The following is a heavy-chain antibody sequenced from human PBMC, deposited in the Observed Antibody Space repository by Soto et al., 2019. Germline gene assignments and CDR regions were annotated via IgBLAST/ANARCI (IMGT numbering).Heavy chain of an antibody. V-gene: IGHV1-46*03. D-gene: IGHD5-12*01. Sequence: ASVKVSCKASGYTFTCYYIHWVRQAPGQGLEWMGIINPSGGSTSYAQKFQGRVTMTRDTSTSTVYMELSSLRSEDTAVYYCFIAFGKDLVATIFPMAFDSWGEVTMV. CDR1: GYTFTCYY. J-gene: IGHJ3*02. CDR2: INPSGGST. CDR3: FIAFGKDLVATIFPMAFDS.